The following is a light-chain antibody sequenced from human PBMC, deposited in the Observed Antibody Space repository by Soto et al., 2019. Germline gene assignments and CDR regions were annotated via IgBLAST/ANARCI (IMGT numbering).Light chain of an antibody. CDR1: QGISSS. CDR3: QQLKSFPLS. CDR2: AAS. J-gene: IGKJ4*01. V-gene: IGKV1-9*01. Sequence: IQLTQSPSSLSASVGDRVTITCRASQGISSSLAWYQQQPGKAPKLLIYAASTLQSGVPSRFSGSGSGTDFALTISSLQPEDFATYYCQQLKSFPLSCGGGTTVEIK.